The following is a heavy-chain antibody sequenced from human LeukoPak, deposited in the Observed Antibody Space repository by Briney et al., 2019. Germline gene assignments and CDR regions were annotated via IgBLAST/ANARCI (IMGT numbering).Heavy chain of an antibody. CDR1: GFTFSSYW. CDR2: INGDGRNI. D-gene: IGHD5-24*01. J-gene: IGHJ4*02. Sequence: GGSLRLSCVASGFTFSSYWMHWVRQDPRKGLVWVSRINGDGRNINYADSVRGRFTISRDNAKNTLYLQMNTLRVEDTAVYYCARETPRRGETRDGYRWGQGTLVTVSS. V-gene: IGHV3-74*01. CDR3: ARETPRRGETRDGYR.